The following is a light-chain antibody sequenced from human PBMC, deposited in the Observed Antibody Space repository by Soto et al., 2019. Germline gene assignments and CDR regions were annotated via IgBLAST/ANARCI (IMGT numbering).Light chain of an antibody. V-gene: IGKV3-15*01. CDR2: GAS. CDR1: QSVSSN. CDR3: QQYNNWPPT. Sequence: EIVMTQSPATLSKTPGERATLSCRASQSVSSNLAWYQQKPGQAPRLLIYGASTRATGIPARFSGSGSGTEFTLTISSLQSEDFAVYYCQQYNNWPPTFGQGTKV. J-gene: IGKJ1*01.